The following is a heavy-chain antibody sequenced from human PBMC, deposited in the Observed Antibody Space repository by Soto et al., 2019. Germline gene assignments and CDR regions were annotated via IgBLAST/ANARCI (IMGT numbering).Heavy chain of an antibody. CDR1: GFTFDDYT. Sequence: EVQLVESGGVMIQPGGSLRLSCAASGFTFDDYTMHWVRQFPGKGLEWVSLISWDGTSTYYADSVKGRFTISRDNTRNSLYLQMSSLRTEDTALYYCAKDKLEEWGQGTRVTVSS. D-gene: IGHD1-1*01. CDR2: ISWDGTST. J-gene: IGHJ4*02. CDR3: AKDKLEE. V-gene: IGHV3-43*01.